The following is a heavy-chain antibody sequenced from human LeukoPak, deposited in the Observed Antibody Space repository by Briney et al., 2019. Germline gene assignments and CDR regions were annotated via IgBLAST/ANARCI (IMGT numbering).Heavy chain of an antibody. J-gene: IGHJ5*02. CDR2: ISSSSSYT. D-gene: IGHD2-21*02. CDR1: GFTFSDYY. CDR3: ARRGEVVTAIWNWFDP. Sequence: GGSLRLSCAASGFTFSDYYMSWIRQAPGKGLEGVSYISSSSSYTNYAHSVKGRFNISRANAKNSLYLQMNSLRAEDTAVYYCARRGEVVTAIWNWFDPWGQGTLVTVSS. V-gene: IGHV3-11*03.